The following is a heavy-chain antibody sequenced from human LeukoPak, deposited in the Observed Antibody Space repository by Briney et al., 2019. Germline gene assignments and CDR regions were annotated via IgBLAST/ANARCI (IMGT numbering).Heavy chain of an antibody. CDR1: GFTFSGSA. CDR2: IRSEANSYAT. J-gene: IGHJ4*02. V-gene: IGHV3-73*01. Sequence: GGSLRLSCAASGFTFSGSAMHWVRQASGKGLEWVGRIRSEANSYATAYAASVKGRFTISRDDSKNTAYLQMNSLKTEDTAVYYCTRQFHDIVVVPAAHDYWGQGTLVTVSS. D-gene: IGHD2-2*01. CDR3: TRQFHDIVVVPAAHDY.